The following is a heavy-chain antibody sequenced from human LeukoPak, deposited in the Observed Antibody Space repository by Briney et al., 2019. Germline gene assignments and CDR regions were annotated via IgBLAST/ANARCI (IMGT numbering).Heavy chain of an antibody. CDR1: GGSFSGYY. J-gene: IGHJ4*02. D-gene: IGHD3-16*02. CDR3: ARGLITFGGVIVNRGLYFDY. Sequence: SETLSLTCAVYGGSFSGYYWSWIRQPPGKGLEWIGEINHSGSTNYNPSLKSRVTISVDTSKNQFSLKLSSVTAADTAVYYRARGLITFGGVIVNRGLYFDYWGQGTLVTVSS. V-gene: IGHV4-34*01. CDR2: INHSGST.